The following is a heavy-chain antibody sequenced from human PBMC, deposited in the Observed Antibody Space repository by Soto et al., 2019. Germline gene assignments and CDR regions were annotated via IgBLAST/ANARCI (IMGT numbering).Heavy chain of an antibody. CDR1: GYTLTTYY. D-gene: IGHD5-18*01. CDR2: INPSGGTT. J-gene: IGHJ6*02. CDR3: ARDPNGYKSGLSSRYHYGLDV. V-gene: IGHV1-46*01. Sequence: GASVKVSCKAFGYTLTTYYIHWVRQAPGQGLEWMGIINPSGGTTNYAQSFQDRVTMTSHTSTGTVYMHLSSLRSEDTAVYYCARDPNGYKSGLSSRYHYGLDVWGQGTTVTVSS.